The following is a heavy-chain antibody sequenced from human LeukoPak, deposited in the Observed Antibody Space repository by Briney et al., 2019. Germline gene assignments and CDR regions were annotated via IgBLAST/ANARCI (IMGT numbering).Heavy chain of an antibody. Sequence: ASVKVSCKASGGTFSSYGINWVRQAPGQGLEWMGWISAYNGNTNYAQYLQDRITMTTDTSTSTAYMELRSLRSDDTAMYYCARDGGQSYDILTGYYNNDWFDPWGQGTLVTVSS. CDR2: ISAYNGNT. CDR3: ARDGGQSYDILTGYYNNDWFDP. D-gene: IGHD3-9*01. CDR1: GGTFSSYG. J-gene: IGHJ5*02. V-gene: IGHV1-18*01.